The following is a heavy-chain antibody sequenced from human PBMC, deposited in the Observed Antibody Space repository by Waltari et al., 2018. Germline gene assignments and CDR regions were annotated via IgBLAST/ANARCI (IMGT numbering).Heavy chain of an antibody. D-gene: IGHD1-26*01. V-gene: IGHV4-61*02. CDR2: ICTRGST. Sequence: QVQLQESGPGLVKPSQPLSLTCTVPGGSISSGSHYWSWIRQPAGKGLEWIGRICTRGSTTYNPARKSRVTVSVDTSKNQFSLKRSSVTAADTAVYYCARDHSYLFDYWGQGTLVTVSS. CDR1: GGSISSGSHY. CDR3: ARDHSYLFDY. J-gene: IGHJ4*02.